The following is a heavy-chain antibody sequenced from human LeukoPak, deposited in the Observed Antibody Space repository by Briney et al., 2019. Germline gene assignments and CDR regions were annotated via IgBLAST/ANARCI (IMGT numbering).Heavy chain of an antibody. V-gene: IGHV1-2*02. D-gene: IGHD3-10*01. CDR1: GYTFTGYY. CDR2: INPNSGGT. Sequence: ASVKVSCKASGYTFTGYYMHWVRQAPGQGLEWMGWINPNSGGTNYAQKFQGRVTITADESTSTAYMELSSLRSEDTAVYYCAGSPQTMVRGVIRGWGQGTLVTVSS. CDR3: AGSPQTMVRGVIRG. J-gene: IGHJ4*02.